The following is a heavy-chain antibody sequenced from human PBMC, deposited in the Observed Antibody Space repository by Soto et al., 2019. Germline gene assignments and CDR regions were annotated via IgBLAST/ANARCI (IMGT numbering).Heavy chain of an antibody. J-gene: IGHJ6*02. Sequence: LRLSCAASGFTFSTYGIHWVRQAPGKGLEWVAVISYDGSNKYYADSVKGRFTISRDNSKNTLYLQMNSLRAEDTALYYCAKDVRPNYFGSGDPLYGMDVWGQGTTVTVSS. V-gene: IGHV3-30*18. CDR2: ISYDGSNK. CDR3: AKDVRPNYFGSGDPLYGMDV. CDR1: GFTFSTYG. D-gene: IGHD3-10*01.